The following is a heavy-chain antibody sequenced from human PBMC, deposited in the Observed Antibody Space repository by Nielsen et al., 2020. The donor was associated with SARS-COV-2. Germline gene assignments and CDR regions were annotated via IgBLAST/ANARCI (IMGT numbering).Heavy chain of an antibody. V-gene: IGHV3-53*01. CDR1: GFTVSSNS. CDR3: AKSSGYYSFLFDY. D-gene: IGHD3-22*01. J-gene: IGHJ4*02. CDR2: IYSGGST. Sequence: GGSLRLSCAASGFTVSSNSMSWVRQAPGKGLEWVSIIYSGGSTYYADSVKGRFTISRDNSKNTLYLQMNSLRAEDTAVYYCAKSSGYYSFLFDYWGQGTLVTVSS.